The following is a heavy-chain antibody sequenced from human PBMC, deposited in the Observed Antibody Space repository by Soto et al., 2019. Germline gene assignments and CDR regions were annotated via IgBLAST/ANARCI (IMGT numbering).Heavy chain of an antibody. Sequence: PSETLSLTCTVSGGSISDDTYYWGWIRQPPGKGLEWIGSIYYSGTSSYNPSLESRVTMSVDTSKNQLSLRLSSVTAADTAVYYCARTTVTAFYFDYWGQGTLITVSS. J-gene: IGHJ4*02. CDR1: GGSISDDTYY. D-gene: IGHD4-17*01. CDR3: ARTTVTAFYFDY. CDR2: IYYSGTS. V-gene: IGHV4-39*01.